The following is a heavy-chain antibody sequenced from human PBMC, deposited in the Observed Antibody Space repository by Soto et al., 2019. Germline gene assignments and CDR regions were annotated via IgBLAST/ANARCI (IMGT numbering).Heavy chain of an antibody. CDR1: GYTFTEYD. J-gene: IGHJ3*02. D-gene: IGHD1-26*01. Sequence: VKVSCKTSGYTFTEYDINWLRQAPGQGLEWMGGIIPIFGTANYAQKFQGRVTITADESTSTAYMELSSLRSEDTAVYYCARGGKVEHYAFYIWGQGTMVTVSS. CDR3: ARGGKVEHYAFYI. CDR2: IIPIFGTA. V-gene: IGHV1-69*13.